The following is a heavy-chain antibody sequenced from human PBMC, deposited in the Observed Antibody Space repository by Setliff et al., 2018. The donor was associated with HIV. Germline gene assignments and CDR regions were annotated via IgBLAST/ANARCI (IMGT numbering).Heavy chain of an antibody. J-gene: IGHJ4*02. Sequence: GSLRLSCAASGFSSSSYWMHWVRQAPGKGLVWVSRISSDGIITNYADSVKGRFTISRDNAKNTLYLQMNSLRAEDTAVYYCARARNGWLLDYWGQGTLVTVSS. CDR1: GFSSSSYW. V-gene: IGHV3-74*01. CDR3: ARARNGWLLDY. CDR2: ISSDGIIT. D-gene: IGHD6-19*01.